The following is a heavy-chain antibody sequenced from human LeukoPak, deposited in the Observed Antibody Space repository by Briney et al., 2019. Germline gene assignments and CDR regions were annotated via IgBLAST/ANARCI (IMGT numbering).Heavy chain of an antibody. Sequence: GGSLRLSCTASGIMFSGYWMSWVRQAPGKGLEWVSVIYSGGSTYYADSVKGRFTISRDNSKNTLYLQMNSLRAEDTAVYYCARDGTCSGGSCYHYYYGMDVWGQGTTVTVSS. D-gene: IGHD2-15*01. J-gene: IGHJ6*02. CDR2: IYSGGST. CDR3: ARDGTCSGGSCYHYYYGMDV. V-gene: IGHV3-66*01. CDR1: GIMFSGYW.